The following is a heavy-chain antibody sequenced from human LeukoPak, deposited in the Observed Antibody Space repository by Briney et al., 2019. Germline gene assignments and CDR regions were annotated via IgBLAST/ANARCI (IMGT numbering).Heavy chain of an antibody. CDR1: GGTFSSYA. Sequence: SVKVSCKASGGTFSSYAISWVRQAPGQGLEWMGRIIPIFGIANYAQKFQGRVAITADKSTSTAYMELSSLRSEDTAVYYCARAEGSIAVAGTLDYWGQGTLVTVSS. CDR2: IIPIFGIA. J-gene: IGHJ4*02. V-gene: IGHV1-69*04. D-gene: IGHD6-19*01. CDR3: ARAEGSIAVAGTLDY.